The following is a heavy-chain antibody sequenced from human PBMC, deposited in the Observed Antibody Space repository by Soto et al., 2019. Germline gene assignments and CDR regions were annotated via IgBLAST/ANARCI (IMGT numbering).Heavy chain of an antibody. Sequence: PSETLSLTCTVSGGSISSSSYYWSWIRQPPGKGLEWIGYIYYSGSTNYNPSLKSRVTISVDTSKNQFSLKLSSVTAADTAVYYCARMYSSSWYEERYGMDVWGQGTTVTVSS. CDR1: GGSISSSSYY. D-gene: IGHD6-13*01. CDR3: ARMYSSSWYEERYGMDV. V-gene: IGHV4-61*01. CDR2: IYYSGST. J-gene: IGHJ6*02.